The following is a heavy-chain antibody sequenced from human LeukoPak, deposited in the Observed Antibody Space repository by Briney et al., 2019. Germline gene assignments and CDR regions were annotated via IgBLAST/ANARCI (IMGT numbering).Heavy chain of an antibody. CDR2: INPNSGGT. J-gene: IGHJ3*02. D-gene: IGHD1-26*01. Sequence: ASVKVSCKASGYTFTGYYMHWVRQAPGQGLEWMGWINPNSGGTNYAQKFQGRVTMTRDTSISTAYMELSSLRSEDTAVYYCARGVGALDAFDIWGQGTMVTVSS. V-gene: IGHV1-2*02. CDR3: ARGVGALDAFDI. CDR1: GYTFTGYY.